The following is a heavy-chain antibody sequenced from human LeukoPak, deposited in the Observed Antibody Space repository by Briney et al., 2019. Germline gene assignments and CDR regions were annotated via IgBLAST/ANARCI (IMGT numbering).Heavy chain of an antibody. D-gene: IGHD3-22*01. CDR1: GFTFSSYA. CDR3: AKAYRYYYDSSGYYYEDAFDI. CDR2: ISGSGGST. V-gene: IGHV3-23*01. J-gene: IGHJ3*02. Sequence: GGSLRLSCAASGFTFSSYATSWVRQAPGKGLEWVSAISGSGGSTYYADSVKGRFTISRDNSKNTLYLQMSSLRAEDTAVYYCAKAYRYYYDSSGYYYEDAFDIWGQGTMVTVSS.